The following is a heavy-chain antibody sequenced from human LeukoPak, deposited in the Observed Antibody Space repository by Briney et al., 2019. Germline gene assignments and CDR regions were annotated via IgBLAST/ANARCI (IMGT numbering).Heavy chain of an antibody. J-gene: IGHJ4*02. CDR3: ARQRGLPGAIDY. CDR2: IYHSGST. D-gene: IGHD7-27*01. Sequence: SETLSLTCAVSGYSISSGYFWAWIRQPPGKGLEWIGSIYHSGSTSYNPSLKSRVTISVDTSKNQLSLKLSSVTAAGTALYYCARQRGLPGAIDYWGQGTLSPSSQ. CDR1: GYSISSGYF. V-gene: IGHV4-38-2*01.